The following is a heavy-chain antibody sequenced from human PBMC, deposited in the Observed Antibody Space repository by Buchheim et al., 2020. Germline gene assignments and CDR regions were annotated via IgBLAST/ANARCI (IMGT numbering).Heavy chain of an antibody. Sequence: QVQLQQWGAGLLKPSETLSLTCAVYGGSFSGYYWSWIRQPPGKGLEWIGEINHSGSTNYNPSLKSRVTISVDTSKKHVSLKLSSVTAADTAVYYCARDRPGYDILTGYLSYYYGMDVWGQGTT. CDR3: ARDRPGYDILTGYLSYYYGMDV. V-gene: IGHV4-34*01. J-gene: IGHJ6*02. D-gene: IGHD3-9*01. CDR2: INHSGST. CDR1: GGSFSGYY.